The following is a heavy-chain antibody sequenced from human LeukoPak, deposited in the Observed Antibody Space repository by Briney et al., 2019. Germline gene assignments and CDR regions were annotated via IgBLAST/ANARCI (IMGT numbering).Heavy chain of an antibody. Sequence: GASVKVSCTASGYTFTRSYMHWVRQAPGEGLEWMGWTNPNGGGTTYAQNFQGRVIMTRDTSISTAYMELSRLTSDDTAVYYCARAANFHYFDYHFDYWGQGTLVTVSS. CDR3: ARAANFHYFDYHFDY. CDR2: TNPNGGGT. CDR1: GYTFTRSY. V-gene: IGHV1-2*02. D-gene: IGHD4-17*01. J-gene: IGHJ4*02.